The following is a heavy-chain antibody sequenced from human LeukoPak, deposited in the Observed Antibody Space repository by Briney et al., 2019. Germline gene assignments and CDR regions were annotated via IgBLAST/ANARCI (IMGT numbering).Heavy chain of an antibody. Sequence: ASVKVSCKASGGTFSSYAISWVRQAPGQGLERMGGIIPIFGTANYAQKFQGRVTITADESTSTAYMELSSLRSEDTAVYYCARPKYYYGSGSYVYFDYWGQGTLVTVSS. CDR3: ARPKYYYGSGSYVYFDY. J-gene: IGHJ4*02. CDR2: IIPIFGTA. D-gene: IGHD3-10*01. V-gene: IGHV1-69*13. CDR1: GGTFSSYA.